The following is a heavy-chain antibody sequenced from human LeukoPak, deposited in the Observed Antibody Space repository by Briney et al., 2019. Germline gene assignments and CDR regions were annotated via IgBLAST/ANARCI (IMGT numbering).Heavy chain of an antibody. J-gene: IGHJ6*03. CDR3: TLVLRYFDWLDYYYYMDV. CDR1: GFTFDDYS. Sequence: GGSLRLSCAASGFTFDDYSMHWVRQAPGKGLEWVGRIKSKTDGGTTDYAAPVKGRFTISRDDSKDTLYLQMNSLKTEDTAVYYCTLVLRYFDWLDYYYYMDVWGKGTTVTISS. D-gene: IGHD3-9*01. CDR2: IKSKTDGGTT. V-gene: IGHV3-15*01.